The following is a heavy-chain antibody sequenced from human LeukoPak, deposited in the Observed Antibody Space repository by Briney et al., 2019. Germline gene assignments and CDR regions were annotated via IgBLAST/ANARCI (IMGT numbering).Heavy chain of an antibody. J-gene: IGHJ4*02. D-gene: IGHD5-24*01. CDR3: ARQAATMGRFYFDY. CDR1: GFIFTSYW. Sequence: PGGSLRLSCAASGFIFTSYWMSWVRQAPGKGLEWVANIKQDGSEIYYVDSVKGRFTISRDNAKHSLSLQMNSLRAEDTAVYYCARQAATMGRFYFDYWGQGTLVTVSS. V-gene: IGHV3-7*03. CDR2: IKQDGSEI.